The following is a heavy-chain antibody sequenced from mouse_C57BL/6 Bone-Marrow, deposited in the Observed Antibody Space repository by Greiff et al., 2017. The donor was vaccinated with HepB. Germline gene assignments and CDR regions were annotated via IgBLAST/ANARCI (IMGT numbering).Heavy chain of an antibody. J-gene: IGHJ2*01. CDR3: ARDYGSSYTFPYFDY. V-gene: IGHV1-18*01. D-gene: IGHD1-1*01. Sequence: EVQLQQSGPELVKPGASVKIPCKASGYTFTDYNMDWVKQSHGKSLEWIGDINPNNGGTIYNQKFKGKATLTVDKSSSTAYMQLRSLTSEDTAVYYCARDYGSSYTFPYFDYWGQGTTLTVSS. CDR2: INPNNGGT. CDR1: GYTFTDYN.